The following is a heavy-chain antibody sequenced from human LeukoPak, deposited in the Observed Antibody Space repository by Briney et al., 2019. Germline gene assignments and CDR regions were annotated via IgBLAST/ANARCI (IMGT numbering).Heavy chain of an antibody. CDR1: GYSFTTYW. CDR3: ARDLSRNCYDP. J-gene: IGHJ5*02. V-gene: IGHV5-10-1*01. CDR2: IDPSDSYT. Sequence: GESLKISCKGSGYSFTTYWIGWVRQMPGKGLEWMGRIDPSDSYTNYSPSFQGHVTISVDKSISTAYLQWGSLKASDTAMYYCARDLSRNCYDPWGQGTLVIVSS. D-gene: IGHD3-3*01.